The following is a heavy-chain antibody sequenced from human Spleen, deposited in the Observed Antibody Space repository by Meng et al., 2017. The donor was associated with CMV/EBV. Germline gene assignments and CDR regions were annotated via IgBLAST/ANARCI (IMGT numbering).Heavy chain of an antibody. D-gene: IGHD3-10*01. V-gene: IGHV3-21*01. CDR1: GFIFSDYR. CDR2: ISRSSSLI. Sequence: GESLKISCAASGFIFSDYRFNWVRQAPGKGLEWVSSISRSSSLIYYADSVKGRFTISRDNAKNSLYLQMNSLRAEDTAVYYCARGLMVRVAQSYYYYGMDVWGQGTTVTVSS. CDR3: ARGLMVRVAQSYYYYGMDV. J-gene: IGHJ6*02.